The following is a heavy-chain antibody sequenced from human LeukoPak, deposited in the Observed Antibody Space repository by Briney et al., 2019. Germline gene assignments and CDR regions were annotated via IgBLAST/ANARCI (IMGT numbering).Heavy chain of an antibody. Sequence: SETLSLTCTVSGGSISSYYWSWIWQPPGKGLEWIGYIYYSGSTNYNPSLKSRVTISVDTSKNQFSLKLSSVTAADTAVYYCAKVLSGAAIRGDAFDIWGQGTMVTVSS. CDR3: AKVLSGAAIRGDAFDI. CDR1: GGSISSYY. D-gene: IGHD2-2*02. CDR2: IYYSGST. J-gene: IGHJ3*02. V-gene: IGHV4-59*01.